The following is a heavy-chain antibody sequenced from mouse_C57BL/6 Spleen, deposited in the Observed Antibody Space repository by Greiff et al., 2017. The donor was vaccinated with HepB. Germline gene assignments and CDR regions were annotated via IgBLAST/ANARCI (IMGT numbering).Heavy chain of an antibody. CDR3: ARADYYGSSPWFAF. V-gene: IGHV1-4*01. Sequence: VKVVESGAELARPGASVKMSCTASGYTFTSYSMHWVNQRPGQGLEWIGYINPSSGNTKYKQKVKDKATLSTDKASSTLYMQLSSLTSEDSAVYYCARADYYGSSPWFAFWGQGTPVTVSS. J-gene: IGHJ3*01. CDR2: INPSSGNT. D-gene: IGHD1-1*01. CDR1: GYTFTSYS.